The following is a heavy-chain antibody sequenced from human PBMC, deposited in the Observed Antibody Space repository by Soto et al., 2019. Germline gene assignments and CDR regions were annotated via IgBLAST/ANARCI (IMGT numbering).Heavy chain of an antibody. CDR1: GLTFCSYW. J-gene: IGHJ3*02. V-gene: IGHV3-7*01. CDR3: ARVAEAGTDAFDI. Sequence: GVSLRLSCPASGLTFCSYWMSWVRQAPGKGLEWVANIKQDGSEKYYVDSVKGRFTISRDNAKNSLYLQMNSLRAEDTDVYYCARVAEAGTDAFDIWGQGTMVTV. D-gene: IGHD6-13*01. CDR2: IKQDGSEK.